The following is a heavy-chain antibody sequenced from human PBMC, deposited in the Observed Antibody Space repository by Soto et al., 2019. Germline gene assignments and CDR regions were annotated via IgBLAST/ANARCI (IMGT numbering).Heavy chain of an antibody. D-gene: IGHD2-2*01. CDR1: GYRFINYW. V-gene: IGHV5-10-1*03. Sequence: EVQLVPSGAEVKKPGESLRPSCQGSGYRFINYWISWVRQMPGKGLGWVGRIDPSDSYTVYSPSLQGHVTISIDTAINTVFLEWRSLQASDTAMYYCVRHGNGIPVYFDFWGRGTLVPVSS. CDR2: IDPSDSYT. J-gene: IGHJ4*02. CDR3: VRHGNGIPVYFDF.